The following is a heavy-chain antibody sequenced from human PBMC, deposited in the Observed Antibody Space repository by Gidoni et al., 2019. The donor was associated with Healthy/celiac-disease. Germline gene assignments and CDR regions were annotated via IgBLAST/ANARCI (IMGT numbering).Heavy chain of an antibody. D-gene: IGHD4-17*01. J-gene: IGHJ2*01. Sequence: QLQLQESGPGLVKPSETLSLTCTVSGGSISSSSYYWGWIRQPPGKGLEWIGSIYYSGSTYYNPSLKSRVTISVDTSKNQFSLKLSSVTAADTAVYYCARPPESLTVTPAYFDLWGRGTLVTVSS. CDR1: GGSISSSSYY. V-gene: IGHV4-39*01. CDR2: IYYSGST. CDR3: ARPPESLTVTPAYFDL.